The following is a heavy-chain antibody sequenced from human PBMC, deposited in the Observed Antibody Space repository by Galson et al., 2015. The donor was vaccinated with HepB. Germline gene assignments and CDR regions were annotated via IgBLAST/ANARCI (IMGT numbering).Heavy chain of an antibody. CDR2: ISSSSTTI. D-gene: IGHD2-21*01. CDR3: VFLRGCDLKPLEY. CDR1: TFIFNTYS. Sequence: SLRLSCAASTFIFNTYSMSWVRQAPGKGLEWISYISSSSTTIYYADSVKGRFTISRDNAKNSLYLQMNSVRVEDTAVYYCVFLRGCDLKPLEYWGQGILVSVSS. J-gene: IGHJ4*02. V-gene: IGHV3-48*04.